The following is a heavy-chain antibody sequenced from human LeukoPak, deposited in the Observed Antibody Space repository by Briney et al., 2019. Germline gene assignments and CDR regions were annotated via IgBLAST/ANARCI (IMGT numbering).Heavy chain of an antibody. D-gene: IGHD4-11*01. V-gene: IGHV4-39*01. Sequence: SETLSLTCSVSGVYLSSSGCYWGWVRQPPGKGLEWIGSIFYAGNTYYNPSLTSRVTISADTSKNQFSLELRFVTAADTAVYYCATSNADYSRISRYYYYMDVWGKGTTVTVSS. J-gene: IGHJ6*03. CDR2: IFYAGNT. CDR3: ATSNADYSRISRYYYYMDV. CDR1: GVYLSSSGCY.